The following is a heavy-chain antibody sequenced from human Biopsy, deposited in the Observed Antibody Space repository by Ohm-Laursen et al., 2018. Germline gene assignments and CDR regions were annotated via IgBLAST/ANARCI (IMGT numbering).Heavy chain of an antibody. CDR2: SIPLFNTA. CDR3: ARFPLGTYDDSGSYRAVEHWYFDL. CDR1: GGTFTNHA. Sequence: SVKVSCKASGGTFTNHAVGWVRQAPGQGLEWVGSSIPLFNTANYADKFQGRVALTADKSTTTAYMELSSLRSEDTAIYYCARFPLGTYDDSGSYRAVEHWYFDLWGRGTLVTVSS. D-gene: IGHD3-22*01. V-gene: IGHV1-69*06. J-gene: IGHJ2*01.